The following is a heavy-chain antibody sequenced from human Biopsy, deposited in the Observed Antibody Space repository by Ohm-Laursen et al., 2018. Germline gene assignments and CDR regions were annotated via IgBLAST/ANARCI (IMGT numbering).Heavy chain of an antibody. Sequence: SDTLSLTCIVSGGSFTGHYWTWIRQLPGKGLEGIGHIPHTGYTSYKSSLKSRVTISLDTSRKHFPLRLTSLAAADTAVYYCARGSNEYGGLYFPHWGQGTLVTVSS. J-gene: IGHJ1*01. CDR3: ARGSNEYGGLYFPH. D-gene: IGHD4-23*01. CDR1: GGSFTGHY. CDR2: IPHTGYT. V-gene: IGHV4-59*11.